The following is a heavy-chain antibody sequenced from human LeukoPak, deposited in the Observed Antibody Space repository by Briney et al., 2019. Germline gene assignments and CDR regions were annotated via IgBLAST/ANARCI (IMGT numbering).Heavy chain of an antibody. J-gene: IGHJ4*02. CDR3: ARVVGTTTNCIDY. CDR1: GGTFSSYA. Sequence: GASVKVSCKASGGTFSSYAISWVRQAPGQGLEWMGGIIPIFGTANYAQKFQGRVTITADESTSTAYMELRSLRSDDTAVYYCARVVGTTTNCIDYWGQGTLVTVSS. V-gene: IGHV1-69*13. CDR2: IIPIFGTA. D-gene: IGHD1-26*01.